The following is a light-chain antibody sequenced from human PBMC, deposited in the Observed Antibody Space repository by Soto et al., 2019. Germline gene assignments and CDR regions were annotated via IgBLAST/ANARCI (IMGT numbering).Light chain of an antibody. V-gene: IGKV3-11*01. J-gene: IGKJ2*01. CDR3: QQRSNWPYT. CDR2: DAS. CDR1: QSVSGN. Sequence: EIVLTQFPATLSLSPGERATLSCRASQSVSGNLAWYQQKPGQAPRLFIYDASNRATGIPGRFSGSGSGTDFTLTISSLEPEDFAVYYCQQRSNWPYTFGQGTKLEIK.